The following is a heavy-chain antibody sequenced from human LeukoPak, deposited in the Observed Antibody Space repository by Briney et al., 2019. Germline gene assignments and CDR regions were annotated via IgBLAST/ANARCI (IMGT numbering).Heavy chain of an antibody. CDR2: IILNSGDI. CDR3: AKDFAY. Sequence: GGSLRLSCVVSGLTSDGYAMHWVRQAPGKVLEWVSAIILNSGDIAYADSVKGRFTVSRDNAKNSLYLQMNSLTSEDTAIYHCAKDFAYWGQGTLVTVS. J-gene: IGHJ4*02. CDR1: GLTSDGYA. V-gene: IGHV3-9*02.